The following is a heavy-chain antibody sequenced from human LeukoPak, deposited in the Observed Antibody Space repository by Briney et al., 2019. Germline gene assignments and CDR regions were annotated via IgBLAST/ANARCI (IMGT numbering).Heavy chain of an antibody. CDR1: GYTFVSYY. Sequence: ASVKVSCKASGYTFVSYYIHWVRQAPGQGLEWMGIINPSGGSTRYAQKFQGRVTMTRDTSTGTIYMELSSLRSEDTAVYFCARDSGTVSDAFDIWGQGTMVTVSS. D-gene: IGHD4-11*01. J-gene: IGHJ3*02. CDR3: ARDSGTVSDAFDI. CDR2: INPSGGST. V-gene: IGHV1-46*01.